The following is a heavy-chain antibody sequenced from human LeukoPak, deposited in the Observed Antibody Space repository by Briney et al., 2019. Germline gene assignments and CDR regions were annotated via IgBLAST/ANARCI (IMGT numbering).Heavy chain of an antibody. V-gene: IGHV4-59*01. CDR3: ARSENNWIDDYDS. D-gene: IGHD1-20*01. J-gene: IGHJ4*02. CDR2: IYCNVST. Sequence: SETLSLTCTVSGGSINNYYWTWIRQPPGKGLEWIGYIYCNVSTIYNPSLISRVTISVDTSKSQFSLKLSSVTAADTAMYYCARSENNWIDDYDSWGQGTQVSVCS. CDR1: GGSINNYY.